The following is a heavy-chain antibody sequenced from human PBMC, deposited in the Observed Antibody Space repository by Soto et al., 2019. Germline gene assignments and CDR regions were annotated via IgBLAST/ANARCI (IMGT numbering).Heavy chain of an antibody. CDR2: TNHSGST. J-gene: IGHJ5*02. CDR3: ARGRREWFSHRRWSVWFDP. V-gene: IGHV4-34*01. Sequence: PSETLSLTCAVYGGSFSCYYWSWIRQPPGKGLEWIGETNHSGSTNYNPSLKSRVTISVDTSKNQFSLKMSSVTAADTAVYYCARGRREWFSHRRWSVWFDPWGQGTLVTVSS. CDR1: GGSFSCYY. D-gene: IGHD3-3*01.